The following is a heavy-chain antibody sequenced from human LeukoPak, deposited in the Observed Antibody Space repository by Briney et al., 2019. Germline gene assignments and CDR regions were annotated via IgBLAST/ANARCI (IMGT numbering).Heavy chain of an antibody. CDR2: IYHSGST. J-gene: IGHJ4*02. CDR1: GGSISPYY. D-gene: IGHD3-22*01. Sequence: SETPSLTCTVSGGSISPYYWSWIRQSPGKGLEWIGHIYHSGSTNYNPSLKSRLTISVDTSKNHLFLRLSSVTAADTAVYYCARHLAPSSGYLTLDYWGQGTLVTVSS. V-gene: IGHV4-59*08. CDR3: ARHLAPSSGYLTLDY.